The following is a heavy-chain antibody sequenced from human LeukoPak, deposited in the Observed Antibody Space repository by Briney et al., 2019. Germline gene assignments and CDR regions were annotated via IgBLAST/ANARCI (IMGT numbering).Heavy chain of an antibody. CDR2: IRSKAYGGTT. J-gene: IGHJ4*02. CDR1: GFTFGDYA. Sequence: PGGSLRLSCTASGFTFGDYAMSWFRQAPGKGLEWVGFIRSKAYGGTTEYAASVKGRFTISRDDSKSIAYLQMNSLKTEDTAVYYCTRELMVDIVVVPAAIPPDYWGQGTLVTASS. V-gene: IGHV3-49*03. CDR3: TRELMVDIVVVPAAIPPDY. D-gene: IGHD2-2*02.